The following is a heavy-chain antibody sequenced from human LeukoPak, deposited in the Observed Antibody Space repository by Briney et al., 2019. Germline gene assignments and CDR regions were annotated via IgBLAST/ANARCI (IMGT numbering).Heavy chain of an antibody. J-gene: IGHJ4*02. CDR2: IYGDDVK. V-gene: IGHV2-5*02. CDR1: GFSFSTSEVG. Sequence: SGPTLVKPTQPLTLTCTFSGFSFSTSEVGVGWIRQPPGKALEWLALIYGDDVKRYSPSLTSRLTISKDTSKNQVVLTMTNMDPVDTATYYCAHRRSGYPLDYWGQGTLVTVSS. D-gene: IGHD6-13*01. CDR3: AHRRSGYPLDY.